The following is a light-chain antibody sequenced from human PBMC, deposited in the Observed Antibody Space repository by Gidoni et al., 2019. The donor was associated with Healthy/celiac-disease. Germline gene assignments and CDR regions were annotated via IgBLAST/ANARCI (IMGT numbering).Light chain of an antibody. CDR2: AAS. CDR3: QQSYSTPRT. J-gene: IGKJ2*01. V-gene: IGKV1-39*01. CDR1: QSISSY. Sequence: DIQMTQSPSSLSASLGDRVTITCRASQSISSYLNWYQQKPGKAPKHLIYAASSLQSEVPSRFSGSGSGTDFTLTISSLRPEDFATYYCQQSYSTPRTFGQXTKLEIK.